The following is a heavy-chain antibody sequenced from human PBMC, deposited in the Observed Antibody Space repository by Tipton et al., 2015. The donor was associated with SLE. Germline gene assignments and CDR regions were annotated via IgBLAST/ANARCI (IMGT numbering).Heavy chain of an antibody. J-gene: IGHJ3*02. V-gene: IGHV3-23*01. CDR3: TRDLSLAPLELRAFDI. D-gene: IGHD1-7*01. CDR2: ISGSGGST. CDR1: GFTFSSYA. Sequence: SLRLSCAASGFTFSSYAMSWVRQAPGKGLEWVSAISGSGGSTYYADSVKGRFTISRDNSKNTLYLQMNSLRAEDTAVYYCTRDLSLAPLELRAFDIWGQGTMVSVSS.